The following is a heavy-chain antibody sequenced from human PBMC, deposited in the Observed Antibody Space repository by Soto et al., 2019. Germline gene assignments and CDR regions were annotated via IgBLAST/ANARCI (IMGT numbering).Heavy chain of an antibody. V-gene: IGHV1-46*01. D-gene: IGHD3-22*01. CDR1: GYTFTSTW. CDR3: ARDRSHSSAYWYIHQ. J-gene: IGHJ1*01. CDR2: INPYGGAA. Sequence: ASVKVSCKASGYTFTSTWMHWVRQAPGQGLEWMGIINPYGGAATYAEKFQGRVTMTRDTSTATDYMELSSLRSEDTAMYYCARDRSHSSAYWYIHQWGQGTLVTVSS.